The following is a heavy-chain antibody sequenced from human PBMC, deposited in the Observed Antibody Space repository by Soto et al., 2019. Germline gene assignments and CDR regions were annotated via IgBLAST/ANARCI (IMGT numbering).Heavy chain of an antibody. CDR2: IKSKTDGGTT. V-gene: IGHV3-15*01. Sequence: GGYLRLSCAASGFTFSNAWMSWVRQAPGKGLEWVGRIKSKTDGGTTDYAAPVKGRFTISRDDSKNTLYLQMNSLKTEDTAVYYCTTEYCSSTSCYAGSFDYWGQGTLVTVSS. J-gene: IGHJ4*02. CDR3: TTEYCSSTSCYAGSFDY. D-gene: IGHD2-2*01. CDR1: GFTFSNAW.